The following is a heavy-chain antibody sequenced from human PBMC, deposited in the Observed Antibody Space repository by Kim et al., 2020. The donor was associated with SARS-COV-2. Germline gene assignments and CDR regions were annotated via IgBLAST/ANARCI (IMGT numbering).Heavy chain of an antibody. J-gene: IGHJ4*02. D-gene: IGHD6-13*01. Sequence: DYAVHVKSRIPINPDTSKNQCSLQLNSVTPEDTAVYFCAREQSSSRFDYWGQGTLVTVSS. CDR3: AREQSSSRFDY. V-gene: IGHV6-1*01.